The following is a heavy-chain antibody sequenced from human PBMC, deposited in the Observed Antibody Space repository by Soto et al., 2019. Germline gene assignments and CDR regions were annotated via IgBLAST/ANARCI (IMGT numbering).Heavy chain of an antibody. CDR3: ARDQQLVPLPYYYGMDV. CDR2: IYYSGST. Sequence: PXETLSLTCTVSGCSISSGDYYWSWIRQPPGKGLEWIGYIYYSGSTYYNPSLKSRVTRSVDTSKNQFSLKLSSVTAADTAVYYCARDQQLVPLPYYYGMDVWGQGTTVTVSS. V-gene: IGHV4-30-4*01. J-gene: IGHJ6*02. D-gene: IGHD6-13*01. CDR1: GCSISSGDYY.